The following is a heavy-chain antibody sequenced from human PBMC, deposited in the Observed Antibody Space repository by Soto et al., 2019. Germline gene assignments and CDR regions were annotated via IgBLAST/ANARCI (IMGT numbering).Heavy chain of an antibody. V-gene: IGHV3-20*04. CDR3: ARDSSSSWTGGVYGMDV. D-gene: IGHD6-13*01. CDR1: GFTFDDYG. Sequence: GGSLRLSCAASGFTFDDYGMSWVRQAPGKGLEWVSGINWNGGSTGYADSVKGRFTISRDNAKNSLYLQMNSLRAEDTALYYCARDSSSSWTGGVYGMDVWGQGTTVTVSS. J-gene: IGHJ6*02. CDR2: INWNGGST.